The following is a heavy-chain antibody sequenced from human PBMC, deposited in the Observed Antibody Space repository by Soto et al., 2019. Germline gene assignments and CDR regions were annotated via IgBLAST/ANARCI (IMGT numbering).Heavy chain of an antibody. CDR3: ARYCSSTSCDHYFDY. D-gene: IGHD2-2*01. CDR2: ISPYNGDT. CDR1: GYSFTNYD. J-gene: IGHJ4*02. Sequence: ASVKVSCKASGYSFTNYDISWVRQAPGQGLEWMGWISPYNGDTNYAQKLQGRVTMTTDTSTSTAYMELRSLRSDDTDVYYCARYCSSTSCDHYFDYWGQGTLVTVSP. V-gene: IGHV1-18*01.